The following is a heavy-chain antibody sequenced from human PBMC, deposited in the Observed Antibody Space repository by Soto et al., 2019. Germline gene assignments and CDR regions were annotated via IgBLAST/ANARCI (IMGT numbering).Heavy chain of an antibody. J-gene: IGHJ4*01. Sequence: GGSLRLSCAASGFTFSTYGMHWVRQAPGKGLGWVAVISYDGSKKDYADSVKGRFTISRDNSKYTLYLQTNSLRAEDTAVYYCAKGYYDSSGSYWIDQRGHGTLVTVSS. V-gene: IGHV3-30*18. CDR2: ISYDGSKK. CDR3: AKGYYDSSGSYWIDQ. D-gene: IGHD3-22*01. CDR1: GFTFSTYG.